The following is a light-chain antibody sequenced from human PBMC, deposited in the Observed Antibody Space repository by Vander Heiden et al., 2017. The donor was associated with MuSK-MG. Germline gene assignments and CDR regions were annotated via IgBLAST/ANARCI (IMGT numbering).Light chain of an antibody. CDR3: QVWDSNTVI. Sequence: SYELTQPPSVSVALGQTARMTCGGNSIGSKSVHWYQQRPGQAPVLVIYRNNNRPSAIPERFSGSNSGNTATLTISRAQVGDEADYYCQVWDSNTVIFGGGTKLTVL. CDR1: SIGSKS. J-gene: IGLJ2*01. CDR2: RNN. V-gene: IGLV3-9*01.